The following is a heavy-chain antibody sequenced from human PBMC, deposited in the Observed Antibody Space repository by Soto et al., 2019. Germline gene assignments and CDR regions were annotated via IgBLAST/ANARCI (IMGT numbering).Heavy chain of an antibody. CDR1: GFTFSSYA. CDR2: ISYDGSNK. J-gene: IGHJ4*02. CDR3: ASPPPSHPYDFWNGFDY. D-gene: IGHD3-3*01. V-gene: IGHV3-30-3*01. Sequence: GGSLRLSCAASGFTFSSYAMHWVRQAPGKGLEWVAVISYDGSNKYYADSVKGRFTISRDNSKNTLYLQMNSLRAEDTAVYYCASPPPSHPYDFWNGFDYWGQGTLVTVSS.